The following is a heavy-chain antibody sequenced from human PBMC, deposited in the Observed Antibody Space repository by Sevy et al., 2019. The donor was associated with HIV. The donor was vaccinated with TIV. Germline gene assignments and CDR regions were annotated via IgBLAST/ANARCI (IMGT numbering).Heavy chain of an antibody. CDR2: IYYSGST. V-gene: IGHV4-59*01. CDR3: ARVPCSSTSCYGYYFDY. CDR1: GGSISGYY. Sequence: SETLSLTCTVSGGSISGYYWSWIRQPTGKGLEWIGYIYYSGSTDYNPSLKSRVSISVDTSKNQFSLKLSSVTAADTAVYYCARVPCSSTSCYGYYFDYWGQGTLVTVSS. J-gene: IGHJ4*02. D-gene: IGHD2-2*01.